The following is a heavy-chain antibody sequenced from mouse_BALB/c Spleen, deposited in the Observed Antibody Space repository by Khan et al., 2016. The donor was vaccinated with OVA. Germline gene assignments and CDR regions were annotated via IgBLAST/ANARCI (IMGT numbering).Heavy chain of an antibody. J-gene: IGHJ3*01. V-gene: IGHV5-6-5*01. CDR1: GFTFNNYA. Sequence: EVELVESGGGLVKPGGSLKLSCAASGFTFNNYAMSWVRQTPEKRLEWVASISSGGSTYYPDRVKGRFTISRDNARNILYLQMSSLRSEDTAIYYCARDYWFAYWGQGTLVTVSA. CDR3: ARDYWFAY. CDR2: ISSGGST.